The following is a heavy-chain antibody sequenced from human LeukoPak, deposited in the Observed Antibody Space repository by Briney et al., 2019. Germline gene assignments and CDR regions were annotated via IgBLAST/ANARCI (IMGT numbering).Heavy chain of an antibody. V-gene: IGHV4-39*01. Sequence: PSETLSLTCTVSGGSLTSNSHHWDWIRQAPGKGLEWIGNIYYSGTTSYNPSLQSRVSISVDTSKNQFSLRLSSVTAADTAVYYCARRGDILTDYAFDYWGQGTLVTVSS. D-gene: IGHD3-9*01. CDR1: GGSLTSNSHH. J-gene: IGHJ4*02. CDR2: IYYSGTT. CDR3: ARRGDILTDYAFDY.